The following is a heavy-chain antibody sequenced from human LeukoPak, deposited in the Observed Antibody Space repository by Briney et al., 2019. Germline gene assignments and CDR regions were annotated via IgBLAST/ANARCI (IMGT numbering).Heavy chain of an antibody. Sequence: SVKVSCKASGGTFSSYAISWVRQAPGQGLEWMGGIIPIFGTANYAQKFQGRVTITTDESTSTAYMALSSLRSEDTAVYYCARVLGDGDYVLDYWGQGTLVTVSS. CDR2: IIPIFGTA. CDR3: ARVLGDGDYVLDY. D-gene: IGHD4-17*01. J-gene: IGHJ4*02. CDR1: GGTFSSYA. V-gene: IGHV1-69*05.